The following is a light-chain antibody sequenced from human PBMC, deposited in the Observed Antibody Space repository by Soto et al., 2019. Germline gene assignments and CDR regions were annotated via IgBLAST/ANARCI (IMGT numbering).Light chain of an antibody. J-gene: IGLJ1*01. CDR3: AAWDDSLNGYV. CDR1: RSNIGSNT. V-gene: IGLV1-44*01. CDR2: SNN. Sequence: QSVLTQPHSASGTPGQRVTISCSGSRSNIGSNTVNWYQQLPGTAPKLLIYSNNQRPSGVPDRFSGSKSGTSASLAISGLQSEDEADYYCAAWDDSLNGYVFGTGTKLTVL.